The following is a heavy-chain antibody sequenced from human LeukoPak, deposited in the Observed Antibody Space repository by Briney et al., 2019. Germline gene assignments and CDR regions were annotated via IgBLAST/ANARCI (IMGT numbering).Heavy chain of an antibody. V-gene: IGHV3-23*01. D-gene: IGHD3-16*01. CDR3: AKSTGYLWDY. CDR1: GFTFSTYA. CDR2: ISGSGGST. Sequence: GGSLRLSCAASGFTFSTYAMTWVRQAPGKGLECVSGISGSGGSTYYADSVKGRFTISRDNSKNTLLLQMNSLRAEDTAVYYCAKSTGYLWDYRGQGTLVTVSS. J-gene: IGHJ4*02.